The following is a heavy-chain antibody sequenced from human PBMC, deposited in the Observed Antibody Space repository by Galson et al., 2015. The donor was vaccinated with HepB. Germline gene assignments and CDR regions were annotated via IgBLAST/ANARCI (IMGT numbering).Heavy chain of an antibody. CDR3: ASVAMITGAWYGPRRFDY. J-gene: IGHJ4*01. D-gene: IGHD5-12*01. Sequence: AVTVSCKASGYSFTTYGGTWVRQAPGQGLEWMGWISTYHGNTNYAQNLQGRVTLTTDTSTSTLYLELRSLRSDDTAVYYCASVAMITGAWYGPRRFDYWGQGTLVTVSA. V-gene: IGHV1-18*01. CDR2: ISTYHGNT. CDR1: GYSFTTYG.